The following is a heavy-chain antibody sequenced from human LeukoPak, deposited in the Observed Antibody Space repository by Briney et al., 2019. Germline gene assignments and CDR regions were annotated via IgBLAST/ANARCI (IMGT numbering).Heavy chain of an antibody. D-gene: IGHD2-2*01. CDR2: ISGSGYST. CDR1: GFTFSSYA. J-gene: IGHJ3*02. CDR3: AKVRYCSGTSCSDDAFDI. V-gene: IGHV3-23*01. Sequence: GGSLRLSCAASGFTFSSYAMSWVRQAPGKGLEWVSAISGSGYSTFYADSVKGRFTISRDTSKNTLYLQMNSLRAEDTAVYYCAKVRYCSGTSCSDDAFDIWGQGTMVTVSS.